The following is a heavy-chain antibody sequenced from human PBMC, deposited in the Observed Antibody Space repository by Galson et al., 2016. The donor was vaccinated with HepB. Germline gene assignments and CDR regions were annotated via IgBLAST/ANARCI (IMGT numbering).Heavy chain of an antibody. D-gene: IGHD6-19*01. Sequence: SLRLSCAASGLTFNSHWMSWVRQAPEKGLEWVANINKDGSEKHSVDSVQGRFPISRDHAENSLYLNMNSLRAEDTAVYYCARDRRYNSGWGHYYDPESFDSWGQGTLVTVSS. V-gene: IGHV3-7*03. CDR3: ARDRRYNSGWGHYYDPESFDS. CDR1: GLTFNSHW. CDR2: INKDGSEK. J-gene: IGHJ4*02.